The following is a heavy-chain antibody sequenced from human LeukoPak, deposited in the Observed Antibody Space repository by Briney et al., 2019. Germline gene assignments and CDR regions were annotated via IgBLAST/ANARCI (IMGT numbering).Heavy chain of an antibody. Sequence: ASVKVSCKASGYTFTGYYMHWVRQAPGQGLEWMGWINPNSGGTNYAQKFQGRVTMTRDTSISTAYMELSRLRSDDTAVYYCARGGRGFRGGEDYFDYWGQGTLVTVSS. J-gene: IGHJ4*02. CDR2: INPNSGGT. CDR1: GYTFTGYY. D-gene: IGHD3-10*01. V-gene: IGHV1-2*02. CDR3: ARGGRGFRGGEDYFDY.